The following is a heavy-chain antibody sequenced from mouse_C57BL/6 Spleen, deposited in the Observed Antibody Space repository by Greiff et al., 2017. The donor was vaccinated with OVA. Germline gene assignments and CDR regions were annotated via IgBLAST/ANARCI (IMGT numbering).Heavy chain of an antibody. J-gene: IGHJ3*01. D-gene: IGHD1-1*01. Sequence: QVQLQQSGAELVKPGASVKMSCKASGYTFTSYWITWVKQRPGPGLEWIGDIYPGSGSTNYNEKFKSKATLTVDTSSSTAYMQLSSLTSEDSAVDYCARRGYYGSSYDYWGQGTLVTVSA. CDR2: IYPGSGST. CDR3: ARRGYYGSSYDY. V-gene: IGHV1-55*01. CDR1: GYTFTSYW.